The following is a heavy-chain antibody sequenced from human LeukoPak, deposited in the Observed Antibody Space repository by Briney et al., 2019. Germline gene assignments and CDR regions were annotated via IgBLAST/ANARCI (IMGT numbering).Heavy chain of an antibody. CDR2: ISWNSGSI. V-gene: IGHV3-9*01. Sequence: GGSLRLSCAASGFTFDDYAMHWVRQAPGKGLEWVSGISWNSGSIGYADPVKGRFTISRDNAKNSLYLQMNSLRAEDTALYYCAKGPIDYWGQGTLVTVSS. CDR1: GFTFDDYA. J-gene: IGHJ4*02. CDR3: AKGPIDY.